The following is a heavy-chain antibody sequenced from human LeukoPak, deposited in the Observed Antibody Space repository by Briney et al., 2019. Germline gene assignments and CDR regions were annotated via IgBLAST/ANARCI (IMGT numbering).Heavy chain of an antibody. D-gene: IGHD3-10*01. CDR2: IDYSGNS. Sequence: SETLSLTCTVSGYSISSGYYWGWIRQPPGKGLEWIGSIDYSGNSYYNPSLKSRVTISVDTSKNQLSLKLSSVTAADTAVYYCARQVYYYASGTTYYYYMDVWGNGTTVTISS. J-gene: IGHJ6*03. V-gene: IGHV4-38-2*02. CDR3: ARQVYYYASGTTYYYYMDV. CDR1: GYSISSGYY.